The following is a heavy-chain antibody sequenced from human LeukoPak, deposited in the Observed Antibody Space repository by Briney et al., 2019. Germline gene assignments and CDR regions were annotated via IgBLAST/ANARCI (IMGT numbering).Heavy chain of an antibody. CDR2: IIPIFGTA. V-gene: IGHV1-69*05. Sequence: SVKVSCKASGGTFSSYAISWVRQAPGQGLEWMGRIIPIFGTANYAQKFQGRVTITTDESTSTAYMELSSLRSEDTAVYYCARGPTIFGVVGYYFDYWGQGTLVTVSS. D-gene: IGHD3-3*01. CDR1: GGTFSSYA. CDR3: ARGPTIFGVVGYYFDY. J-gene: IGHJ4*02.